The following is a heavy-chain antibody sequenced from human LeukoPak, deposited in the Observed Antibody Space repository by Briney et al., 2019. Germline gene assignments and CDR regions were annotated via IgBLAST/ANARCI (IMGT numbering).Heavy chain of an antibody. J-gene: IGHJ5*02. CDR2: ISSRSDYI. CDR1: GFTFSNAW. D-gene: IGHD2-2*02. CDR3: ARAYTLGWFDP. Sequence: PGGSLRLSCAASGFTFSNAWMSWVRQAPGKGLEWVSSISSRSDYIYYGDSVKGRFTVSRDNAKNSLYLQMSSLGAEDTALYYCARAYTLGWFDPWGQGTLVTVSS. V-gene: IGHV3-21*01.